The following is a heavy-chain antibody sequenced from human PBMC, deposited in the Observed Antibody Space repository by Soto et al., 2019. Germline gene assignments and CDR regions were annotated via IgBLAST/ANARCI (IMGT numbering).Heavy chain of an antibody. D-gene: IGHD3-16*02. V-gene: IGHV1-24*01. CDR3: ATGLASLTDPEYFQH. CDR1: GYTLTELS. J-gene: IGHJ1*01. CDR2: FDPEDGET. Sequence: ASVKVSCNVSGYTLTELSMHLVRQAPGKGLEWMGGFDPEDGETIYAQKFQGRVTMTEDTSTDTAYMELSSLRSEDTAVYYCATGLASLTDPEYFQHWGQGTLVTVSS.